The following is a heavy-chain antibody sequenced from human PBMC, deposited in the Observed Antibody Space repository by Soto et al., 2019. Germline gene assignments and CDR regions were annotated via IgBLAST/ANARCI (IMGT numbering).Heavy chain of an antibody. CDR3: ARRKGPLTYCSGGSCENWFDP. V-gene: IGHV4-30-2*01. Sequence: SETLSLTCAVSGGSISSGGYSWSWIRQPPGKGLEWIGYIYHSGSTYYNPSLKSRVTISVDRSKNQFSLKLSSVTAADTAVYYCARRKGPLTYCSGGSCENWFDPWGQGTLVTVSS. J-gene: IGHJ5*02. CDR2: IYHSGST. D-gene: IGHD2-15*01. CDR1: GGSISSGGYS.